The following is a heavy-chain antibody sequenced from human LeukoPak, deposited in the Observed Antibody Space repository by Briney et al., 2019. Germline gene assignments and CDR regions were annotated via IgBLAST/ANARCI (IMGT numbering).Heavy chain of an antibody. V-gene: IGHV4-4*07. CDR3: ARWSGLYWYFDL. CDR2: IHTSEST. D-gene: IGHD3-3*01. Sequence: PSETLSLTCTVSGGSISSYYWSWIRQPAGKGLEWIGHIHTSESTNYNPSLKSRLTMSVGTSKNQFSLKVSSVTAADTAVYHCARWSGLYWYFDLWGRGTLVTVSS. J-gene: IGHJ2*01. CDR1: GGSISSYY.